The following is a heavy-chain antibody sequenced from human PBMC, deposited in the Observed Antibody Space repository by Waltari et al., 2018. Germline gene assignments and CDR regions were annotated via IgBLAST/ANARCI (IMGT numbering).Heavy chain of an antibody. Sequence: QVQLVESGGGVVQPGRSLRLSCAASGVTFSSYAMHWVRQAPGKGLEWVAVISYDGSNKYYADSVKGRFTISRDNSKNTLYLQMNSLRAEDTAVYYCARVVYYDSSGYYDYWGQGTLVTVSS. J-gene: IGHJ4*02. CDR1: GVTFSSYA. D-gene: IGHD3-22*01. V-gene: IGHV3-30-3*01. CDR3: ARVVYYDSSGYYDY. CDR2: ISYDGSNK.